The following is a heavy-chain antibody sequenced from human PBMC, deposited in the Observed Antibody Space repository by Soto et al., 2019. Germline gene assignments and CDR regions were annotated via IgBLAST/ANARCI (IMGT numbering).Heavy chain of an antibody. V-gene: IGHV4-61*05. J-gene: IGHJ4*02. D-gene: IGHD3-22*01. CDR2: IYYRGST. Sequence: ASETLSLTCTVSGGSISSSSYYWGWIRQPPGKGLEWIGYIYYRGSTYYNPSLKSRVAISVDTSKNQFSLMLYSVTAADTAIYFCARSNHDTSGQYDYWGQGTLVTVSS. CDR1: GGSISSSSYY. CDR3: ARSNHDTSGQYDY.